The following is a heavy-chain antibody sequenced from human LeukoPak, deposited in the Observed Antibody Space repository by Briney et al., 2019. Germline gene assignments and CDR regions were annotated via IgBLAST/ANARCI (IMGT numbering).Heavy chain of an antibody. V-gene: IGHV3-48*02. CDR2: ITSVSSTI. CDR3: ERPGDYGYYYTAMDV. Sequence: GGSLRLSCAASGFTFSSYSMNWVRQPPGKGLEWVAYITSVSSTIYYADSWNGRFTISRDDARNSLYLQMNSLRDEHTAVYYCERPGDYGYYYTAMDVWGQGTTVTVSS. J-gene: IGHJ6*01. CDR1: GFTFSSYS. D-gene: IGHD4-17*01.